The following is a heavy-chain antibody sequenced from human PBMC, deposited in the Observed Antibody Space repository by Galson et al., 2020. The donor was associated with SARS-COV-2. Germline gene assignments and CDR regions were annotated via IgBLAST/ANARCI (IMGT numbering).Heavy chain of an antibody. CDR3: ARHGPRISVAAWFDP. CDR2: IYHRGTT. V-gene: IGHV4-39*01. J-gene: IGHJ5*02. CDR1: GDSISDNRHY. Sequence: TLSLTCTVSGDSISDNRHYCGWLRQSPGKGLEWIGSIYHRGTTYYNPSLKSRVSISVDTSKNQFSLMVTSVTAADTAVYYCARHGPRISVAAWFDPWGQGALVTVSS. D-gene: IGHD6-19*01.